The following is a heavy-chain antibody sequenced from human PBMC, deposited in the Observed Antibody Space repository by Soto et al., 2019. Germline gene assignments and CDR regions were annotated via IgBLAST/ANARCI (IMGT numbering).Heavy chain of an antibody. V-gene: IGHV3-7*05. CDR3: ARDRGYSGYDPNFDY. CDR2: IKQDGSEK. CDR1: GFTFSSYW. J-gene: IGHJ4*02. D-gene: IGHD5-12*01. Sequence: GALRLSCAASGFTFSSYWMSWVRQAPGKGLEWVANIKQDGSEKYYVDSVKGRFTISRDNAKNSLYLQMNSLRAEDTAVYYCARDRGYSGYDPNFDYWGQGTLVTVSS.